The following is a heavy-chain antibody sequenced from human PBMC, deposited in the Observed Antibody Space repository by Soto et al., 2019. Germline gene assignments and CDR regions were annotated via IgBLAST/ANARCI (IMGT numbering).Heavy chain of an antibody. J-gene: IGHJ6*04. CDR3: ARHNYDSSGYYRFHYGMDV. V-gene: IGHV4-34*01. CDR2: INHSGST. Sequence: SETLSLTCAVYGGSGGSFSGYYWSWIRQPPGKGLEWIGEINHSGSTNYNPSLKSRVTISVDTSKNQFSLKLSSVTAADTAVYYCARHNYDSSGYYRFHYGMDVWGKETMVTLAS. CDR1: GGSGGSFSGYY. D-gene: IGHD3-22*01.